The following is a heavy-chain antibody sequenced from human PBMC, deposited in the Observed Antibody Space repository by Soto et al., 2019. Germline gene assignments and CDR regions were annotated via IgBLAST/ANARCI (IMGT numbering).Heavy chain of an antibody. CDR3: ARGRSKDFTSTPPPRFDP. CDR2: IGTLHDT. Sequence: PGGSLRLSCAASGFTLRDFDIYWVRQAAGEGLECVSGIGTLHDTYYAASVQGRFTISRDNTRGSVYLQMNSLTAGDTALYFCARGRSKDFTSTPPPRFDPWGQGVLVTVSS. D-gene: IGHD2-15*01. V-gene: IGHV3-13*01. CDR1: GFTLRDFD. J-gene: IGHJ5*02.